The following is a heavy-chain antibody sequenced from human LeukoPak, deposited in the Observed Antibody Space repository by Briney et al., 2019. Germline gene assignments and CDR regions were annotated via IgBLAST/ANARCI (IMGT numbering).Heavy chain of an antibody. CDR2: INHSGST. CDR3: ARGYRGYSGYANDY. V-gene: IGHV4-34*01. Sequence: SETLSLTCAVYGGSFSGYYWSWIRQPPGKGLEWIGEINHSGSTNYNPSLKSRVTISVDTSKNQFSLKLSSVTAADTAVYYCARGYRGYSGYANDYWGQGTLVTVSS. CDR1: GGSFSGYY. J-gene: IGHJ4*02. D-gene: IGHD5-12*01.